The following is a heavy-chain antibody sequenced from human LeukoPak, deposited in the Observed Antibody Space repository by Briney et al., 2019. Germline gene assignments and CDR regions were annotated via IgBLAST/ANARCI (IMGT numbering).Heavy chain of an antibody. J-gene: IGHJ5*02. D-gene: IGHD4-17*01. CDR1: GASINSVNYD. CDR3: AQLRSFYFDP. CDR2: IYSSGST. Sequence: PSQTLSLACTVSGASINSVNYDSTWVRQPAGKGLEWIGRIYSSGSTSYNPSLKSRVTISLNMSKHQFSLQLSSVTAADTAVYYCAQLRSFYFDPWGRGTLVIVSS. V-gene: IGHV4-61*02.